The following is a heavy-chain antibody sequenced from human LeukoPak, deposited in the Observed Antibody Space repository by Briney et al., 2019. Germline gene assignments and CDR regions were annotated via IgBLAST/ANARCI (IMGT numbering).Heavy chain of an antibody. D-gene: IGHD6-19*01. Sequence: ASVKVSCKASGYTFTGYYMHWVRQAPGQGLEWMGWINPNSGGTNYAQKFQGWVTMTRDTSISTAYMELSRLRSDDTAVYYCARAYSSGWYWDYWGQRTLVTVSS. V-gene: IGHV1-2*04. CDR2: INPNSGGT. J-gene: IGHJ4*02. CDR3: ARAYSSGWYWDY. CDR1: GYTFTGYY.